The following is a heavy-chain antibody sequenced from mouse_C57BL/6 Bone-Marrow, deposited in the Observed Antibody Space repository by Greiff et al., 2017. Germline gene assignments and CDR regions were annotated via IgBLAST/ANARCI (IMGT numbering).Heavy chain of an antibody. CDR3: ANTPWFAY. J-gene: IGHJ3*01. D-gene: IGHD5-1-1*01. V-gene: IGHV1-81*01. CDR1: GYTFTSYG. Sequence: QVQLQQSGAELARPGASVKLSCKASGYTFTSYGISWVKQRTGQGLEWIGEIYPRSGNTYYNDKFKGKATLTADKSSSTAYMELRSLTSEDSAVYFCANTPWFAYWGQGTLVTVSA. CDR2: IYPRSGNT.